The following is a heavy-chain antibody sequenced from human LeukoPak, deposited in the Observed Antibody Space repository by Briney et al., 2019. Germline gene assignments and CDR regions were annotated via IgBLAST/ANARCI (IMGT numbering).Heavy chain of an antibody. Sequence: GGSLRLSCAASGFTFSGSALHWVRQASGKGLEWVGRIRSTANGYATAYAASVKGRFTVSRDTSKNTLYLEMNSLRAEDTAVYFCARDTYYSDSGIYYSDVWGKGTTVTISS. CDR3: ARDTYYSDSGIYYSDV. J-gene: IGHJ6*03. V-gene: IGHV3-73*01. CDR1: GFTFSGSA. D-gene: IGHD3-10*01. CDR2: IRSTANGYAT.